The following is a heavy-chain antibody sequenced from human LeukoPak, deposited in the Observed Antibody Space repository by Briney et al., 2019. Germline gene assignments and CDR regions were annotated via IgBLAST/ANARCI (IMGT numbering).Heavy chain of an antibody. V-gene: IGHV3-23*01. J-gene: IGHJ4*02. D-gene: IGHD6-13*01. Sequence: PGGSLRLSCAASGFSFNSDWMDWVRQAPGKGLEWVSAISGSGGSTYYADSVKGRFTISRDNSKNTLYLQMNSLRAEDTAVYYCAKEGPYSSSWYDIAPYYFDYWGQGTLVTVSS. CDR3: AKEGPYSSSWYDIAPYYFDY. CDR1: GFSFNSDW. CDR2: ISGSGGST.